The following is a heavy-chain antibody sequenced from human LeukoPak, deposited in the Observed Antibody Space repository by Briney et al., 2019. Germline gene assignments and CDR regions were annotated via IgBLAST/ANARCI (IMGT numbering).Heavy chain of an antibody. CDR2: IYSGGST. D-gene: IGHD5-12*01. J-gene: IGHJ3*02. V-gene: IGHV3-66*01. Sequence: GGSLRLSCAASGFTVSSNYMSWVRQAPGKGLEWVSVIYSGGSTYYADSVKGRFTISRDNSKNTLYLQMNSLRAEDTAVYYRARGPYSGYDGGDAFDIWGQGTMVTVSS. CDR1: GFTVSSNY. CDR3: ARGPYSGYDGGDAFDI.